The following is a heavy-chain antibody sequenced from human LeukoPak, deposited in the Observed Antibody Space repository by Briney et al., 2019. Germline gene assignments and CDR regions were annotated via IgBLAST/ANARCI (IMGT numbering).Heavy chain of an antibody. D-gene: IGHD7-27*01. V-gene: IGHV3-23*01. J-gene: IGHJ4*02. CDR3: ATQLLGIGKSVEETY. CDR2: ISSSGSST. Sequence: GGSLRLSCADSGLVVDNFAMSWVRQAPGKGLVWVSTISSSGSSTYYADSVKGRFTVSRNNSKNTLDLQMNSLGVEDTAVYYCATQLLGIGKSVEETYWGEAWPVTVSS. CDR1: GLVVDNFA.